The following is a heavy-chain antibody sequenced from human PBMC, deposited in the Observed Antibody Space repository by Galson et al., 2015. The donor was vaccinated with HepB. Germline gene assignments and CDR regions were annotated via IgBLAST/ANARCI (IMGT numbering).Heavy chain of an antibody. V-gene: IGHV1-18*01. Sequence: SVKVSCKASGYTFTSYGISWVRQAPGQGLEWMGWISAYNGNTNYAQKLQGRVTMTTDTSTSTAYMELRSLRSDDTAVYYCASCSSTSCYSSYYYGMDVWGQGTTVTVSS. D-gene: IGHD2-2*02. J-gene: IGHJ6*02. CDR1: GYTFTSYG. CDR3: ASCSSTSCYSSYYYGMDV. CDR2: ISAYNGNT.